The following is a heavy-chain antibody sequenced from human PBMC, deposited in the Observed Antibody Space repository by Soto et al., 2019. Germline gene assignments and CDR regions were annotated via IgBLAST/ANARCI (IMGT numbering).Heavy chain of an antibody. CDR3: ARKSRWRATIFYFYYGMDV. J-gene: IGHJ6*02. D-gene: IGHD3-3*01. CDR2: ISAYNGNT. V-gene: IGHV1-18*01. Sequence: ASVKVSCKASGYTFTSYGISWVRQAPGQGLEWMGWISAYNGNTNYAQKLQGRVTMTTDTSTSTAYMELRSLRSDDTAVYYCARKSRWRATIFYFYYGMDVWGQGTTVTVSS. CDR1: GYTFTSYG.